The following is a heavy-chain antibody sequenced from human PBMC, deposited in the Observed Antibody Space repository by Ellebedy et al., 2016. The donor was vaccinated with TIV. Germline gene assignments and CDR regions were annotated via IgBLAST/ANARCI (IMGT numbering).Heavy chain of an antibody. CDR3: TRNGLVAIQGDVFDI. V-gene: IGHV3-72*01. D-gene: IGHD2-21*01. CDR1: GFTLSAHY. J-gene: IGHJ3*02. Sequence: PGGSLRLSCAASGFTLSAHYIDWVRQAPGKGLEWIGRVRDKAHSYTTEYAPSVQGRFTISRDNSKNSLFLQMNSLKIEDTAVYYCTRNGLVAIQGDVFDIWGQGTMVTVSS. CDR2: VRDKAHSYTT.